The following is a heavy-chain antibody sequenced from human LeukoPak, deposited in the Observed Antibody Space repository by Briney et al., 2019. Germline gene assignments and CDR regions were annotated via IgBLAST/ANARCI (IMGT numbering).Heavy chain of an antibody. CDR1: GGSISSSTYY. CDR2: INYNGST. J-gene: IGHJ4*02. D-gene: IGHD3-10*01. V-gene: IGHV4-39*01. Sequence: PSETLSLTCTVSGGSISSSTYYWGWIREPPGKGLEWIGSINYNGSTYYNPSLKSRVTILVDTSKNQFFLKLSSVTAADTAVYYCARQWFFWGQGTLVTVSS. CDR3: ARQWFF.